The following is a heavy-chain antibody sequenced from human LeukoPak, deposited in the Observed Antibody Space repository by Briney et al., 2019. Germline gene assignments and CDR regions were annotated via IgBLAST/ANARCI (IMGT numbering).Heavy chain of an antibody. J-gene: IGHJ4*02. D-gene: IGHD3-3*01. CDR1: GFTVSSNY. CDR2: IYSGGST. V-gene: IGHV3-53*01. CDR3: ARAFAVYYFDY. Sequence: GGSLRLSCAASGFTVSSNYMSWVRQAPGKGLEWVSVIYSGGSTYYADSVKGRFTISRDNSKNTLYLQMNSLRAEDTAEYYCARAFAVYYFDYWGQGTLVTVSS.